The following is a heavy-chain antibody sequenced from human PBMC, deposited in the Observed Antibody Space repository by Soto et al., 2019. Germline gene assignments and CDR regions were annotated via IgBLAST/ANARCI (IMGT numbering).Heavy chain of an antibody. J-gene: IGHJ6*02. Sequence: EVQLLESGGGLVQPGGSLRLSCAASRFTFSTYSMRWVRQAPGKGLEWVSSVTGSGGSTYYAGSVKGRFSISRDNAKNPLYLQMNRLRAEDSAVYYCARRLSSSSQDGMDVWGRGTTVTVSS. V-gene: IGHV3-23*01. CDR2: VTGSGGST. D-gene: IGHD6-6*01. CDR1: RFTFSTYS. CDR3: ARRLSSSSQDGMDV.